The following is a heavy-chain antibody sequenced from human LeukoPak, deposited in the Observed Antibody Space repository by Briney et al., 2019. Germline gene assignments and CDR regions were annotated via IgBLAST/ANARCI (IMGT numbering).Heavy chain of an antibody. CDR3: ARGGGSSDFGY. CDR2: IKQDGSEK. CDR1: GFTFSTYW. V-gene: IGHV3-7*01. D-gene: IGHD1-26*01. J-gene: IGHJ4*02. Sequence: GGSLRLSCAASGFTFSTYWTSWVRQAPGKGLEWVANIKQDGSEKYYVDSVKGRFTISRDNAKNSLYLQMNSLRAEDTAVYYCARGGGSSDFGYWGQGTLVTVSS.